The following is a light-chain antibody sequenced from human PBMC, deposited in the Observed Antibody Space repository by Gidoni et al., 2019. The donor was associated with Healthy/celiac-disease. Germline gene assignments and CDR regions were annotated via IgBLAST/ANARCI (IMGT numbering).Light chain of an antibody. Sequence: DIQFTQSPSFLSASVGSRVTITCRASQGISSYLAWYQQKPGKAPKLLIYAASTLQSGVPSRFSGRGSGKEFTLTISSLQPEDFATYYWQQLNSYPRTFGPGTKVDIK. J-gene: IGKJ3*01. CDR3: QQLNSYPRT. V-gene: IGKV1-9*01. CDR1: QGISSY. CDR2: AAS.